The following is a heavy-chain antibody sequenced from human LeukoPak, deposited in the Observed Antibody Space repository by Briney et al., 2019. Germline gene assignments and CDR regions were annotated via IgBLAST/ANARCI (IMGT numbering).Heavy chain of an antibody. V-gene: IGHV1-18*01. CDR3: ARGHSKRLVDY. CDR1: GYTFTSYG. J-gene: IGHJ4*02. D-gene: IGHD4-11*01. CDR2: ISAYNGNT. Sequence: ASVTVSFKASGYTFTSYGISWVRQAPGQALEWMGWISAYNGNTNYAQKLQGRVTMTTDTSTSTAYMELRSLRSDDTAVYYCARGHSKRLVDYWGQGTLVTVSS.